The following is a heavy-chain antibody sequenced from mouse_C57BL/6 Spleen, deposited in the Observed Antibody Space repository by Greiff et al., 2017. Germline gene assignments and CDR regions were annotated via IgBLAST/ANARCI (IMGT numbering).Heavy chain of an antibody. CDR1: GFTFSSYA. V-gene: IGHV5-9-1*02. D-gene: IGHD2-2*01. Sequence: EVMLVESGEGLVKPGGSLKLSCAASGFTFSSYAMSWVRQTPEKRLEWVAYISSGGDYIYYADTVKGRFTISRDNARNTLYLQMSSVKSEDTAMYYCTRDGGSTMVTGFAYWGQGALVTVSA. J-gene: IGHJ3*01. CDR2: ISSGGDYI. CDR3: TRDGGSTMVTGFAY.